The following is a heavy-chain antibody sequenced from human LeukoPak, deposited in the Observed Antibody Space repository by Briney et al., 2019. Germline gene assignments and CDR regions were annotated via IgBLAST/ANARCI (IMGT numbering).Heavy chain of an antibody. J-gene: IGHJ4*02. CDR1: GGSIITRSYN. V-gene: IGHV4-39*01. CDR2: IYYSGST. D-gene: IGHD6-19*01. CDR3: ARRSVAVENYFDY. Sequence: PSETLSLTCTVSGGSIITRSYNWGWIRQPPGKGLEWIGSIYYSGSTNYNPSLKSRVTIYVDTSKSQFSLRLTSVTAADTAVYYCARRSVAVENYFDYWGQGSLVTVSS.